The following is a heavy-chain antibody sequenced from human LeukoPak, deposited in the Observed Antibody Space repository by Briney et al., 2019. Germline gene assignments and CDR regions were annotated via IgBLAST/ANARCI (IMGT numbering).Heavy chain of an antibody. V-gene: IGHV4-39*01. D-gene: IGHD3-10*01. Sequence: MSSETLSLTCTVSGGSISSSSYYWGWIRQPPGKGLEWIGSIYYSGSTYYNPSLKSRVTISVDTSKNQFSLKLSSVTAADTAVYYCARHRSNYDVRGPSSIDYWGQGTLVTVSS. CDR2: IYYSGST. CDR1: GGSISSSSYY. J-gene: IGHJ4*02. CDR3: ARHRSNYDVRGPSSIDY.